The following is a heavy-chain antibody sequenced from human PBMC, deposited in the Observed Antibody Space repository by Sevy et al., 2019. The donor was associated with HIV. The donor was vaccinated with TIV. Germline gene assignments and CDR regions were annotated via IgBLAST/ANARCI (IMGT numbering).Heavy chain of an antibody. CDR2: IYSGGNT. CDR3: AREATRYCSGGDCSRRNYYFYMDI. V-gene: IGHV3-66*02. D-gene: IGHD2-15*01. J-gene: IGHJ6*03. CDR1: GFTVGSTY. Sequence: GGSLRLSCAASGFTVGSTYMSWVRQAPGKGLEWVSIIYSGGNTYYADSVKGRFIISRDDSRNTLYLQMNSLRGEDTAVYFCAREATRYCSGGDCSRRNYYFYMDICGKGTTVTVSS.